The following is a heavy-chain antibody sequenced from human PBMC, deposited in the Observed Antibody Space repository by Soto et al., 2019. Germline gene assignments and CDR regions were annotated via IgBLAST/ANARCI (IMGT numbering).Heavy chain of an antibody. V-gene: IGHV4-59*08. CDR1: GGSISSYY. D-gene: IGHD6-13*01. J-gene: IGHJ6*02. CDR2: IYYSGST. CDR3: ARHPTSAVPYSSSWYGYYYYGMDV. Sequence: PSETLSLTCTVSGGSISSYYWSWIRQPPGKGLEWIGYIYYSGSTNYNPSLKSRVTISVDTSKNQFSLKLSSVTAADTAVYYCARHPTSAVPYSSSWYGYYYYGMDVWGQGTTVTVSS.